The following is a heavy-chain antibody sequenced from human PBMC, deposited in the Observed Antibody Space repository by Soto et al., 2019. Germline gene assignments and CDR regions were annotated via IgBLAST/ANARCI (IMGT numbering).Heavy chain of an antibody. V-gene: IGHV4-4*07. CDR3: ARGQRFSDSFDP. CDR1: GGAISGYY. J-gene: IGHJ5*02. D-gene: IGHD3-3*01. Sequence: SETLSLTCTVSGGAISGYYWTWIRQSAGKGLEWIGRIYSSGGTKYNPSLQSRVTMSLDTSKNQFSLRLSSVTAADTAVYYCARGQRFSDSFDPWGQGTLVTV. CDR2: IYSSGGT.